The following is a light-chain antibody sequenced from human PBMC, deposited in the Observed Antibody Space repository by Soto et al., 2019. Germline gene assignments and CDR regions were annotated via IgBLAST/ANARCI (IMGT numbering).Light chain of an antibody. Sequence: QSALTQPASVSGSPGQSITISCTGTSSDVGGYNYVSWYQQHPGKAPKLMIYDVSNRPSGVSNRFSGSKSGNTASLTISGLQAEDEGDYYCSSYPRSSAYVFGNGPKVTVL. CDR3: SSYPRSSAYV. J-gene: IGLJ1*01. CDR1: SSDVGGYNY. CDR2: DVS. V-gene: IGLV2-14*01.